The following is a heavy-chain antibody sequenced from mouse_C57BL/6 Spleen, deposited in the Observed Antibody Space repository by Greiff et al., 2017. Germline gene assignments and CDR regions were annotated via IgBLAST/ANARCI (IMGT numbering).Heavy chain of an antibody. D-gene: IGHD2-4*01. J-gene: IGHJ2*01. CDR2: IYPSDSET. V-gene: IGHV1-61*01. Sequence: QVQLQQPGAELVRPGSSVKLSCKASGYTFTSYWMDWVKHRPGQGLEWIGNIYPSDSETHYNQKFKDKATSTVDKASSTAYMQFSSLTSEDSAVYYCAIRNWDYDECYIDYWGQGTTVTVSS. CDR3: AIRNWDYDECYIDY. CDR1: GYTFTSYW.